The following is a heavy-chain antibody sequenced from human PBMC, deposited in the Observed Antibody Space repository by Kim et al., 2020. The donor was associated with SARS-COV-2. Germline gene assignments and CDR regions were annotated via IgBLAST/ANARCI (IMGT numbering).Heavy chain of an antibody. V-gene: IGHV3-21*01. J-gene: IGHJ4*02. CDR1: GFTFSSYS. CDR3: ARDEGKNSQRHFNY. D-gene: IGHD1-1*01. CDR2: IGPDNTYI. Sequence: GGSLRLSCEVSGFTFSSYSINWVRQAPGKGLEWVSCIGPDNTYIYYTDSVKGRFTISRDNAKNSLFLQMNSLRAEDTAVYYCARDEGKNSQRHFNYWGQGTLVTVSS.